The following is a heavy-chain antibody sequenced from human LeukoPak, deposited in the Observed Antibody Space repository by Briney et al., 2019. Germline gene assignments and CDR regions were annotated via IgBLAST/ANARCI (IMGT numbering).Heavy chain of an antibody. V-gene: IGHV4-59*12. CDR3: ARAHYDFWSGYNNNWFDP. Sequence: SETLSLTCTVSGGSLSSYYWSWIRQPPGKGREWIGYIYYSGSTNYNPSLKSRVTLSVATSKNQFSLKLSSVTAADTAVYYCARAHYDFWSGYNNNWFDPWGQGTLVTVSS. D-gene: IGHD3-3*01. CDR1: GGSLSSYY. CDR2: IYYSGST. J-gene: IGHJ5*02.